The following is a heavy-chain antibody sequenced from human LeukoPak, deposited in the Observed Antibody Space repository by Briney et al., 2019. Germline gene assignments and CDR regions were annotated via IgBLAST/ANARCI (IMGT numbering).Heavy chain of an antibody. CDR2: TYYSGST. CDR1: GVSISSGDYY. D-gene: IGHD3-22*01. CDR3: ARPYYYDSRIDP. Sequence: SETLSLTCTVSGVSISSGDYYWSWIRQPPGKGLEWIGYTYYSGSTYYNPSLKSRVTISVDTSKNQFSLRLSSVTAADTAVYYCARPYYYDSRIDPWGQGTRVTVSS. V-gene: IGHV4-30-4*01. J-gene: IGHJ5*02.